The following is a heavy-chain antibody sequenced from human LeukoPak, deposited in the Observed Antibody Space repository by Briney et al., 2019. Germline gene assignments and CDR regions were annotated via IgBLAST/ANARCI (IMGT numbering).Heavy chain of an antibody. CDR1: GYTLPSHG. CDR2: ISAYNGYT. Sequence: ASVKVSCKTSGYTLPSHGISWVRQAPGQGLEWMGWISAYNGYTNYAQKLQGRVAMTTDTSTSTVYMELRSLKSYDTAVYYCAIKYSSSSYWYFDYWGQGTLVTVSS. CDR3: AIKYSSSSYWYFDY. D-gene: IGHD6-6*01. V-gene: IGHV1-18*01. J-gene: IGHJ4*02.